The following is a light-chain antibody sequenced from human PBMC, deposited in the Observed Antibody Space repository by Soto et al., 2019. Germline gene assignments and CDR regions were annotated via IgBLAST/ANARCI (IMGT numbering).Light chain of an antibody. J-gene: IGKJ1*01. CDR1: QSVSSSD. Sequence: EIVLTQSPGTLSLSPGERATLSCRASQSVSSSDLAWYQQKPGQAPRLLIYGASSRATGIPDRFSGSGSGTDFTLTISRLEPEDFGVYYCQQYGSSPRTFAQGTKVEIK. V-gene: IGKV3-20*01. CDR3: QQYGSSPRT. CDR2: GAS.